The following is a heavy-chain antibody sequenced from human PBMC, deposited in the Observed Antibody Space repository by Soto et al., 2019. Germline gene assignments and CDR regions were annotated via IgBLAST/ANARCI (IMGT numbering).Heavy chain of an antibody. V-gene: IGHV1-69*06. J-gene: IGHJ6*02. CDR1: GGTLSNNA. D-gene: IGHD2-2*01. CDR2: IIPLSATT. CDR3: ARVFDDRGIVVVTAAHPWYYGMDV. Sequence: QVQLVQSGTEVKKPGSSVKVSCKASGGTLSNNAISWVRQAPGQGLEWMGGIIPLSATTNYAQKFQGRVTITTDRSARTAYMELTSLTSEDTAVYYCARVFDDRGIVVVTAAHPWYYGMDVWGQGNTVTVYS.